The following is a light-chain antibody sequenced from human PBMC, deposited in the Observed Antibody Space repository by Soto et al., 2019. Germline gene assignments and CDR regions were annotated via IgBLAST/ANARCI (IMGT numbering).Light chain of an antibody. J-gene: IGKJ5*01. Sequence: EIVMTHTPDSRAGSLGERATISCKSSQSVLYRSNNKNYVAWYQQKPGQPPKLLIYWASTRESGVPERFSGSGSETDFTLTINSLQAEDVAFYYCQQYYNTPPISFGHGTRQDIK. CDR2: WAS. CDR1: QSVLYRSNNKNY. V-gene: IGKV4-1*01. CDR3: QQYYNTPPIS.